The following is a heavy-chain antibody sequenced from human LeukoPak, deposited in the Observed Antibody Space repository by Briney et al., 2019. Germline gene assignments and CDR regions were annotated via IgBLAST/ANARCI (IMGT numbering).Heavy chain of an antibody. Sequence: GGSLRLSCAASGFTFSSYAMHWVRQAPGKGLEWVAVISYDGSNKYYADSVKGRFTISRDNSKNTPYLQMNSLRAEDTAVYYCAREISGSYDLGPKYFDYWGQGTLVTVSS. CDR2: ISYDGSNK. CDR1: GFTFSSYA. D-gene: IGHD1-26*01. J-gene: IGHJ4*02. V-gene: IGHV3-30-3*01. CDR3: AREISGSYDLGPKYFDY.